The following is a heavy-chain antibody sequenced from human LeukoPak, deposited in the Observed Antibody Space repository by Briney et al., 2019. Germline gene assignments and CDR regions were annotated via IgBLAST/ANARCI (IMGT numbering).Heavy chain of an antibody. D-gene: IGHD3-10*01. V-gene: IGHV3-30*03. CDR2: ISYDGSNK. J-gene: IGHJ4*02. Sequence: GGSLRLSCAASGFTFSSYGMHWVRQAPGKGLEWVAVISYDGSNKYYADSVKGRFTISRDNSKNTLYLQMNSLRAEDTAVYYYARDRGFEYDDTGSFDYWGQGTRVTVSS. CDR1: GFTFSSYG. CDR3: ARDRGFEYDDTGSFDY.